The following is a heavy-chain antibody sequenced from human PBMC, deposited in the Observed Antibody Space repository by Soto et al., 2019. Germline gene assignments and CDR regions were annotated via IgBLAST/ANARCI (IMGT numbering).Heavy chain of an antibody. CDR1: GYTFTSYA. V-gene: IGHV1-3*01. CDR3: ARFFPTMVRGGGAFDI. CDR2: INAGNGNT. J-gene: IGHJ3*02. Sequence: ASVKVSCKASGYTFTSYAMHWVRQAPGQRLEWMGWINAGNGNTKYSQKFQGRVTITRDTSASTAYMELSSLRSEDTAVYYCARFFPTMVRGGGAFDIWGQGTMVNVSS. D-gene: IGHD3-10*01.